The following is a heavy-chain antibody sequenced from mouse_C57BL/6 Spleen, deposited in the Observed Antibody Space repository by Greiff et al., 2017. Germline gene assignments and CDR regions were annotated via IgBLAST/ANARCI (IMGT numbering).Heavy chain of an antibody. CDR2: IRLKSDNYAT. V-gene: IGHV6-3*01. Sequence: EVHLVESGGGLVQPGGSMKLSCVASGFTFSNYWMNWVRQSPEKGLEWVAQIRLKSDNYATPYAESVKGRFTISRDDSKSSVYLQMNNLRAEDTGIYYCTGPYYSNYPFDYWGQGTTLTVSS. J-gene: IGHJ2*01. CDR3: TGPYYSNYPFDY. D-gene: IGHD2-5*01. CDR1: GFTFSNYW.